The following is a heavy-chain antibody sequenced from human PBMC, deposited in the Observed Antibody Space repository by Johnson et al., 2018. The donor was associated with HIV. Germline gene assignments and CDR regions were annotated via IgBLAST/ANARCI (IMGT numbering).Heavy chain of an antibody. CDR2: ISYYGSNK. CDR1: GFTVSSNY. V-gene: IGHV3-30*18. D-gene: IGHD1-26*01. Sequence: QVQLVESGGGLVQPGGSLRLSCAASGFTVSSNYMSWVRQAPGKGLEWVAVISYYGSNKYTADSATGRFPISIDSSKNKLYLQMSSLRAEDTAVYYCAKDMRPVRGWGGGSYRGVSDAFDIWGQGTMVTVSS. J-gene: IGHJ3*02. CDR3: AKDMRPVRGWGGGSYRGVSDAFDI.